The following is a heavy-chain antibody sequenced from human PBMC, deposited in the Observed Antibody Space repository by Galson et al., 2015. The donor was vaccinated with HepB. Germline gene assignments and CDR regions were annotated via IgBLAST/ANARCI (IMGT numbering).Heavy chain of an antibody. CDR2: INTNTGNP. Sequence: SVKVSCKASGYTFTSNALNWVRQAPGQGLEWMGWINTNTGNPTYAQGFTGRFVFSLDTSVSTAYLQISSLQAEDTAVYYCARSEGSSYFDYWGQGTLVTVSS. D-gene: IGHD2-2*01. CDR3: ARSEGSSYFDY. J-gene: IGHJ4*02. CDR1: GYTFTSNA. V-gene: IGHV7-4-1*02.